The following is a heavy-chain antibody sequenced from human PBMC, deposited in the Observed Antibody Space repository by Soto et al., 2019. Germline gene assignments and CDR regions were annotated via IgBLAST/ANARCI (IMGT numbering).Heavy chain of an antibody. CDR3: AKGVIVVVITPSPFDY. CDR2: ISGSGGST. J-gene: IGHJ4*02. D-gene: IGHD3-22*01. V-gene: IGHV3-23*01. Sequence: LRLSCAAPGFTFSSYAMSWVRQAPGQGLEWVSAISGSGGSTYYADSVRGRFTISRDNPKNTLYLQMNSMRAEDTAVYYCAKGVIVVVITPSPFDYWGQGTLVTVSS. CDR1: GFTFSSYA.